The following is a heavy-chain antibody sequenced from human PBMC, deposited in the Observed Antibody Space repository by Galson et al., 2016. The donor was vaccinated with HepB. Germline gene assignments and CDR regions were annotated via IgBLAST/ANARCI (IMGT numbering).Heavy chain of an antibody. CDR2: MDPNNGNT. Sequence: SVKVSCKASGYRFTSNDINWVRQAPGQGLEWMGWMDPNNGNTGYAQKFQGRVTMTRDTSLRTAYLELSSLRSEDTAVYYCARGFLGRGLTINRGNWFDPWGQGTLVTVSS. V-gene: IGHV1-8*01. J-gene: IGHJ5*02. D-gene: IGHD3-10*01. CDR1: GYRFTSND. CDR3: ARGFLGRGLTINRGNWFDP.